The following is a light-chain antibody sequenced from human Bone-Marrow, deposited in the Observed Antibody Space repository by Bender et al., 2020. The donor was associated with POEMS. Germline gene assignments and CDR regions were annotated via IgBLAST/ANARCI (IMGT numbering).Light chain of an antibody. CDR2: QDN. CDR3: QTWDSSTVV. Sequence: SYELTQPPSLSVSAGQTASITCSAYRLGDKYVCWYQQRPGQSPMMVIYQDNKRPSGIPERFSGSNSGNTATLTISGTQAMDEADYFCQTWDSSTVVFGGGTTLTVL. CDR1: RLGDKY. J-gene: IGLJ2*01. V-gene: IGLV3-1*01.